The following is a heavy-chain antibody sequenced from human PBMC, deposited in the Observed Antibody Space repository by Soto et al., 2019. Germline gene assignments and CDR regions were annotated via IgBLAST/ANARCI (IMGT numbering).Heavy chain of an antibody. V-gene: IGHV4-30-2*01. J-gene: IGHJ3*01. D-gene: IGHD3-22*01. CDR1: GGSISSGGYS. CDR3: ARETPNYYDRGGAVFDF. Sequence: SETLSLTCAVSGGSISSGGYSWSWIRQPPGKGLEWIGYIYHSGSTYYNPSLKGRVTISVDTSKNQFSLKLSSVTAADTAVYYWARETPNYYDRGGAVFDFGGKGKMVP. CDR2: IYHSGST.